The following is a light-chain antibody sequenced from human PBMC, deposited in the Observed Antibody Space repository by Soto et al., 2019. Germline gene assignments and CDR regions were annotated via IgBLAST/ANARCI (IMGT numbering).Light chain of an antibody. CDR1: QSVLYSSNNKNY. J-gene: IGKJ4*01. CDR3: QQYYSTPLT. V-gene: IGKV4-1*01. Sequence: DIVMTQSPDSLAVSLGERATINCKSSQSVLYSSNNKNYLAWYQQKPGQPPKLLIYWASTRESGVPDRFSGSGSGTDFTLTISSLQAEDVEVYYCQQYYSTPLTFGGGTQVEIK. CDR2: WAS.